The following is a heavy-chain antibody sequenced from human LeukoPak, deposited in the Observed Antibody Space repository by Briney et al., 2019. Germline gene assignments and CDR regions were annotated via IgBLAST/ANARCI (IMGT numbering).Heavy chain of an antibody. J-gene: IGHJ4*02. Sequence: SETLSLTCAVSGGSISSGGYSWSWIRQPPGKGLEWIGYISSTGSTYYNLSLRSRLSISLDTSKNQFSLNLSSVTAADTAVYYCARSERSVVESATWKFEYWGQGTLVTASS. CDR1: GGSISSGGYS. D-gene: IGHD2-15*01. V-gene: IGHV4-30-4*07. CDR3: ARSERSVVESATWKFEY. CDR2: ISSTGST.